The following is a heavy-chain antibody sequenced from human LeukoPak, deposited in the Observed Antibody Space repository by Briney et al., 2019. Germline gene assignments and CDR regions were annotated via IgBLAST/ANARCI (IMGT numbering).Heavy chain of an antibody. CDR2: INHSGST. J-gene: IGHJ5*02. CDR1: GFTFSSYA. Sequence: GSLRLSCAASGFTFSSYAMSWVRQPPGKGLEWIGEINHSGSTNYNPSLKSRVTISVDTSKNQFSLKLSSVTAADTAVYYCARRRDSILRRWFDPWGQGTLVTVSS. V-gene: IGHV4-34*01. CDR3: ARRRDSILRRWFDP. D-gene: IGHD3-3*02.